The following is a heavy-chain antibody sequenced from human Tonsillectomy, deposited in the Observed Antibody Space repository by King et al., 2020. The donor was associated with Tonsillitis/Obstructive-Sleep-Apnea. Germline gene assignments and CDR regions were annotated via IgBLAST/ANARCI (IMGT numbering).Heavy chain of an antibody. CDR2: IGSGGDT. Sequence: VQLVESGGGLVQPGGSLRLSCAASGFTFSNYDIHWVRHVIGKGLEWVSVIGSGGDTYYAGYVKGRFTISREYAKNSLYLQMNSLRAGDTAVYYCARGCGSTSCYPHFDYWGQGTLVTVSS. J-gene: IGHJ4*02. V-gene: IGHV3-13*04. D-gene: IGHD2-2*01. CDR1: GFTFSNYD. CDR3: ARGCGSTSCYPHFDY.